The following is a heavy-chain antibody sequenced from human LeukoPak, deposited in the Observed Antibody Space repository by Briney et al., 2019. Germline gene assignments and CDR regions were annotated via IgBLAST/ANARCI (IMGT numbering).Heavy chain of an antibody. CDR1: GGSISSYY. D-gene: IGHD4-17*01. J-gene: IGHJ4*02. V-gene: IGHV4-59*01. CDR3: ARGTVTTLVSY. CDR2: IYYSGST. Sequence: SETLSLTCTVSGGSISSYYWSWIRQPPGKGLEWVGYIYYSGSTNYNPSLKSRVTISVDTPKNQFSLKLSSVTAADTAVYYCARGTVTTLVSYWGQGTLVTVSS.